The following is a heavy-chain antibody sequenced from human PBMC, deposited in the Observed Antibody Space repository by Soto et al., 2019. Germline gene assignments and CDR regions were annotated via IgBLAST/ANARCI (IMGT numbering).Heavy chain of an antibody. CDR1: GGSISSGGYY. D-gene: IGHD3-22*01. CDR2: IYYIGST. V-gene: IGHV4-31*03. J-gene: IGHJ3*02. Sequence: SETLSLTCTVSGGSISSGGYYWSWIRQHPGKGLEWIGYIYYIGSTYYNPSLKSRVTISVDTSKNQFSLKLSSVTAADTAVYYFSRSFTSYDSSGSGRVADAFDICGQGTMVTFSS. CDR3: SRSFTSYDSSGSGRVADAFDI.